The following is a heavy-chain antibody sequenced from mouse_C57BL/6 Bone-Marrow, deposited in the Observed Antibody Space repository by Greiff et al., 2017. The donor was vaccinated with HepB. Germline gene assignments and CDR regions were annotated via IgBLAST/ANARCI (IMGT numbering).Heavy chain of an antibody. CDR1: GFSLTSYG. D-gene: IGHD2-1*01. V-gene: IGHV2-6*03. J-gene: IGHJ4*01. CDR2: IWSDGST. CDR3: ARDFSGNYVGYAMDY. Sequence: VQLKESGPGLVAPSQSLSITCTVSGFSLTSYGVHWVRQPPGKGLEWLVVIWSDGSTTYNSALKSRLSISKDNSKSQVFLKMNSLQTDDTAMYYCARDFSGNYVGYAMDYWGQGTSVTVSS.